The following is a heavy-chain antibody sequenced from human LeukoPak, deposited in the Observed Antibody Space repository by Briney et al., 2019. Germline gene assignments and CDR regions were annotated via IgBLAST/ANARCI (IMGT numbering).Heavy chain of an antibody. V-gene: IGHV3-21*01. Sequence: PGGSLRLSCAASGFTFSSYSMNWVRQAPGKGLEWVSSISSSSSYIYYADSVKGRFTISRDNAKNSLYLQMYSLRAEDTAVYYCARVRITMVRGVRYYYMDVWGKGTTVTVSS. CDR3: ARVRITMVRGVRYYYMDV. D-gene: IGHD3-10*01. J-gene: IGHJ6*03. CDR1: GFTFSSYS. CDR2: ISSSSSYI.